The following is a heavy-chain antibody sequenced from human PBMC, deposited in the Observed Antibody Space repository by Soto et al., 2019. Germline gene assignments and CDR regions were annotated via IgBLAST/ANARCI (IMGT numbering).Heavy chain of an antibody. Sequence: GESLKISCKGSGSTFATYWIGWVRQMPGKGLEWMGIIYPGASDTRYSPSFQGQVTISADKSISTACLQWSSRKASDTAMYYCARDPQQLGAFDISGQGTMVTVSS. CDR1: GSTFATYW. CDR2: IYPGASDT. V-gene: IGHV5-51*01. D-gene: IGHD6-13*01. CDR3: ARDPQQLGAFDI. J-gene: IGHJ3*02.